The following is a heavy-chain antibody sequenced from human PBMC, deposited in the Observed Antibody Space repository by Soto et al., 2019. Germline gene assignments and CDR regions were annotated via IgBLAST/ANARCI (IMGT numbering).Heavy chain of an antibody. V-gene: IGHV4-59*01. CDR1: GGSISHYY. D-gene: IGHD6-13*01. Sequence: QVQLQESGPGLVKPSETLSLTCTVSGGSISHYYWSWIRQPPGKGLEWIGYIYYSGSANYNPSLKSRVIISVDTSKNQFSRKLSSVTAADPAVYFCARGGSSWSGAWYFDLWGRGTLVTVSS. J-gene: IGHJ2*01. CDR2: IYYSGSA. CDR3: ARGGSSWSGAWYFDL.